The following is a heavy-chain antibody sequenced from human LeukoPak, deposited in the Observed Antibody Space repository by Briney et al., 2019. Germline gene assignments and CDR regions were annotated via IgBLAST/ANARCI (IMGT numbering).Heavy chain of an antibody. D-gene: IGHD2-21*02. CDR2: VYSSGGNT. J-gene: IGHJ1*01. CDR3: ARGNYYCGGDCYTAEYFQH. Sequence: GGSLRLSCTVSGFTFSSYWMSWVRQAPGKGLEWVSAVYSSGGNTYYADSVKGRFTISRDNSKNTLYLQMDSLRAEDTAVYYCARGNYYCGGDCYTAEYFQHWGQGTLVTVSS. V-gene: IGHV3-23*01. CDR1: GFTFSSYW.